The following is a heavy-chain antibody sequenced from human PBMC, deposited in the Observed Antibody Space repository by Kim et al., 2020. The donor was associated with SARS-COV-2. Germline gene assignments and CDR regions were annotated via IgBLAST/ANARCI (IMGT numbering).Heavy chain of an antibody. V-gene: IGHV4-39*07. D-gene: IGHD1-26*01. CDR1: GGSISSSHYY. Sequence: SETLSLTCSVSGGSISSSHYYWGWIRQPPGKGLEWIGNIYHSGNTYYNPSLKSRVTISVDTSKNQFSLKLNSVTAADTAVYYCARADGRRGSPYLDYWGQGTLVTVSS. CDR3: ARADGRRGSPYLDY. CDR2: IYHSGNT. J-gene: IGHJ4*02.